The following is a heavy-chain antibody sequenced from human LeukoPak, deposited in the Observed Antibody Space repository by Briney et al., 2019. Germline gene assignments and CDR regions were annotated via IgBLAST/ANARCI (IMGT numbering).Heavy chain of an antibody. CDR2: IIPILGIA. CDR3: ARVKGDVVY. V-gene: IGHV1-69*04. CDR1: GGTFSSYA. D-gene: IGHD2-21*02. Sequence: SVKVSCKASGGTFSSYAISWVRQAPGQGREWMGRIIPILGIANYAQKFQGRVTITADKSTSTAYMELSSLRSEDTAVYYCARVKGDVVYWGQGTLVTVSS. J-gene: IGHJ4*02.